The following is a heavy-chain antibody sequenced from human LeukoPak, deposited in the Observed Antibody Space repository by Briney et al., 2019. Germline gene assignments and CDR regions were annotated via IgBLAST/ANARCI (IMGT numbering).Heavy chain of an antibody. CDR2: FNPSGGST. Sequence: GASVKVSCKASGYTFTGYYLHWVRQAPGQGLEWMGIFNPSGGSTNYAQKFQGRVTMTRDTSTSTVYMELSSLRSEDTAVYYCVRARYSSGWGIDYWGQGTLVTVSS. D-gene: IGHD6-19*01. J-gene: IGHJ4*02. CDR3: VRARYSSGWGIDY. V-gene: IGHV1-46*01. CDR1: GYTFTGYY.